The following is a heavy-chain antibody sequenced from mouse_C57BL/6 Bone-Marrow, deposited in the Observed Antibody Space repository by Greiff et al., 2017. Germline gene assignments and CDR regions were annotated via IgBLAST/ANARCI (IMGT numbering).Heavy chain of an antibody. CDR3: ARGAVTTHYYAMDY. V-gene: IGHV5-12*01. Sequence: EVKLMESGGGLVQPGGSLKLSCAASGFTFSDYYMYWVRQTPETRLEWVAYISNGGGSTYYPDTVKGRFTISRDNAKNTLYLQMSRLKSEDTAMYYCARGAVTTHYYAMDYWGQGTSVTVSS. J-gene: IGHJ4*01. D-gene: IGHD2-2*01. CDR2: ISNGGGST. CDR1: GFTFSDYY.